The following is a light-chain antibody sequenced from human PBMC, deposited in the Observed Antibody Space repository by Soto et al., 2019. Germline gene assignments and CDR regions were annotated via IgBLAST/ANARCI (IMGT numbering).Light chain of an antibody. V-gene: IGKV1-5*03. CDR1: QNIYIW. CDR3: QQYNGLPTWT. CDR2: KAS. Sequence: DIQMTQSPSTLSGPVGDRVTITCRASQNIYIWLAWYQKKPGKAPNLLIYKASTLQSGVPSRFSGNGSGTEFTLTITSLQPDDSATYYCQQYNGLPTWTFGQGTKVDIK. J-gene: IGKJ1*01.